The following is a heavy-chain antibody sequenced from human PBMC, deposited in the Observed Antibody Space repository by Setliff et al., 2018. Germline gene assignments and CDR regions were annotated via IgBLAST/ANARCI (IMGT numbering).Heavy chain of an antibody. D-gene: IGHD5-12*01. CDR1: GFTFSSYS. Sequence: PGGSLRLSCAASGFTFSSYSMNWVRQAPGKGLEWVSSISTSSTYIYYADSVKGRFTISRDNAKNSLYLQMNSLKASDTAIYYCARNRVALYDAFDIWGQGTMVTVSS. CDR3: ARNRVALYDAFDI. CDR2: ISTSSTYI. J-gene: IGHJ3*02. V-gene: IGHV3-21*04.